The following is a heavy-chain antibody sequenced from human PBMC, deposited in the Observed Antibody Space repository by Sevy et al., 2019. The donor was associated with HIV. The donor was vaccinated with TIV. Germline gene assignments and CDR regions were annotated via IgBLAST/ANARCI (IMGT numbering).Heavy chain of an antibody. Sequence: SGLTLVNPTQTLTLTCTFSGFSLSTSGVGVGWIRQPPGKALEWLALIYWNDDKRYSPSLKSRLTITKDTSKNQVVLTMTNMDPVDTATYYCAHTVTQYSSSSYYFDYWGQGTLVTVSS. CDR2: IYWNDDK. CDR3: AHTVTQYSSSSYYFDY. J-gene: IGHJ4*02. CDR1: GFSLSTSGVG. V-gene: IGHV2-5*01. D-gene: IGHD6-6*01.